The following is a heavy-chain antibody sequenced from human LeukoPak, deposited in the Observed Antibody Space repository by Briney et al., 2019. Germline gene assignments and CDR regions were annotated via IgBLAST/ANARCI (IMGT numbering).Heavy chain of an antibody. CDR2: IDTDGKTT. CDR3: VRDKDGYNF. V-gene: IGHV3-74*01. J-gene: IGHJ4*02. CDR1: GFTFNTYV. D-gene: IGHD5-24*01. Sequence: GGSLRLSCAASGFTFNTYVMHWVRQAPGKGLVWVARIDTDGKTTTYADSVKGRFTISRDNAKSMLYVQMNSLRAEDTAVYYCVRDKDGYNFWGQGTLVSVSS.